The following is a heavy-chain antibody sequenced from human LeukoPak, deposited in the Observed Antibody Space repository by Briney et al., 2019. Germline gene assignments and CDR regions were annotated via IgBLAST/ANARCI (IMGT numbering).Heavy chain of an antibody. CDR3: ARDEGWLRDFDY. CDR2: ISYDGSNK. Sequence: GGSLRLSCAASGFTSSRHAMHWVRQAPGKGLEWVAVISYDGSNKYYADSVKGRFTVSRDNSKNTLYLRMNSLRAEDTAVYYCARDEGWLRDFDYWGQGTLVTVSS. D-gene: IGHD5-12*01. CDR1: GFTSSRHA. J-gene: IGHJ4*02. V-gene: IGHV3-30*04.